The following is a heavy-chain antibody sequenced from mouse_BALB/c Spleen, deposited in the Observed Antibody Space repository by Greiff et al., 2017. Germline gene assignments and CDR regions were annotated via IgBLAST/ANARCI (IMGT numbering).Heavy chain of an antibody. J-gene: IGHJ2*01. V-gene: IGHV5-12-1*01. Sequence: EVMLVESGGGLVKPGGSLKLSCAASGFAFSSYDMSWVRQTPEKRLEWVAYISSGGGSTYYPDTVKGRFTISRDNAKNTLYLQMSSLKSEDTAMYYCARHGDYGYDFDYWGQGTTLTVSS. D-gene: IGHD1-2*01. CDR1: GFAFSSYD. CDR2: ISSGGGST. CDR3: ARHGDYGYDFDY.